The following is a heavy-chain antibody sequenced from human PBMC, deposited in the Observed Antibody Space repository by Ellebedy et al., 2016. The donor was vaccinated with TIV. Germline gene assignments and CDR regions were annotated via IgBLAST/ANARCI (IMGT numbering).Heavy chain of an antibody. CDR2: IYTSGST. CDR1: GGSISSYY. D-gene: IGHD6-13*01. CDR3: ARDGIAAAGGRGYMDV. J-gene: IGHJ6*03. V-gene: IGHV4-4*07. Sequence: SETLSLTXTVSGGSISSYYWSWIRQPAGKGLEWIGRIYTSGSTNYNPSLKSRVTMSVDTSKNQFSLKLSSVTAADTAVYYCARDGIAAAGGRGYMDVWGKGTTVTVSS.